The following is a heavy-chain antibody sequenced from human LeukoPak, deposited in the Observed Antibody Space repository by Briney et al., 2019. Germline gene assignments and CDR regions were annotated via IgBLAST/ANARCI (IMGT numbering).Heavy chain of an antibody. CDR2: ITRSVTYI. D-gene: IGHD2-8*01. Sequence: GGSLRLSCAASGFTFSNYNMNWVRQAPGKAMEWVSSITRSVTYIFYADSVKGRFTISRDNAKNTLYLQMNSLRAEDTAVYYCARGGYCTNGVCPEFAPYYFDYWGQGTLVTVSS. CDR3: ARGGYCTNGVCPEFAPYYFDY. J-gene: IGHJ4*02. CDR1: GFTFSNYN. V-gene: IGHV3-21*01.